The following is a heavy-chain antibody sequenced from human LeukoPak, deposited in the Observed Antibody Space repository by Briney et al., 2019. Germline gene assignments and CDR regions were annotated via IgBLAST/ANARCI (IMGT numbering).Heavy chain of an antibody. CDR2: ISAYNGNT. J-gene: IGHJ4*02. Sequence: GASVKVSCKASGYTFTSYGISWVRQAPGQGLEWMGWISAYNGNTNYAQKLQGRVTMTTDTSTSTAYMELRSLRSDDTAMYYCARDSKDYYDSSGFDYWGQGTLVTVSS. V-gene: IGHV1-18*01. CDR3: ARDSKDYYDSSGFDY. D-gene: IGHD3-22*01. CDR1: GYTFTSYG.